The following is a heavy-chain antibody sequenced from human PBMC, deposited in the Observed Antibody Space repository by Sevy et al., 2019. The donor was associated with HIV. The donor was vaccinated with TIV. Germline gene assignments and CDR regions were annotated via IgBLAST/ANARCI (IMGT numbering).Heavy chain of an antibody. J-gene: IGHJ4*02. CDR2: ISFEGSKK. Sequence: GGSLRLSCAASGFTFSRYGMHWVRQAPGKGLEWVAVISFEGSKKYYGDSVKGRFTISRDNSKNTLYLAMSSLSPEDTAVYYCAKLDYDILTGNPDYWGQGTLVTVSS. CDR1: GFTFSRYG. CDR3: AKLDYDILTGNPDY. D-gene: IGHD3-9*01. V-gene: IGHV3-30*18.